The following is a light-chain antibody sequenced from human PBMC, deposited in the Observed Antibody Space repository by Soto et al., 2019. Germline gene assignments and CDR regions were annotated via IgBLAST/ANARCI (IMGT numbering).Light chain of an antibody. CDR3: LQDYNYPPT. J-gene: IGKJ1*01. CDR1: QSISIL. Sequence: MQMTQSPSTLSASVGDSVTITCRASQSISILLAWYQQKPGKAPKLLIYDASSWESGVPSRFSGSGSGTDFTLTISSLQPEDFATYYCLQDYNYPPTFGQGTKVDIK. CDR2: DAS. V-gene: IGKV1-5*01.